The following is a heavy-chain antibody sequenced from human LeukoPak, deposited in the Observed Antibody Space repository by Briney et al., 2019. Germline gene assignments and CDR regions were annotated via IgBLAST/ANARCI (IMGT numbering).Heavy chain of an antibody. CDR1: GFTVSSNY. CDR3: ARGVSSGWYYYFDY. Sequence: QAGGSLRLSCVASGFTVSSNYMSWVRQAPGKGLEWVSVIYSGGSTYYADSVKGRFTISRDNSKNTLYLQMNSLRAEDTAVYYCARGVSSGWYYYFDYWGQGTLVTVSS. CDR2: IYSGGST. J-gene: IGHJ4*02. D-gene: IGHD6-19*01. V-gene: IGHV3-66*01.